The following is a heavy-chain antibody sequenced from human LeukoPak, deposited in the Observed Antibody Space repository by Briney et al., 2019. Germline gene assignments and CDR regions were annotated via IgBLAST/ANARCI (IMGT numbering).Heavy chain of an antibody. D-gene: IGHD3-10*01. J-gene: IGHJ4*02. Sequence: SETLSLTCTVSGGSISSSSYYWGWIRQPPGKGLEWIGSIYYSGSTYYNPSLKSRVTVSVDTSKNQFSLKLSSVTAADTAVYYCAGLRALRGGGVDYWGQGTLVTVSS. V-gene: IGHV4-39*01. CDR3: AGLRALRGGGVDY. CDR2: IYYSGST. CDR1: GGSISSSSYY.